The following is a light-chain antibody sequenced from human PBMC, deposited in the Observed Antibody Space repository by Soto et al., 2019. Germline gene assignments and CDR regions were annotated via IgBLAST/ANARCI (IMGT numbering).Light chain of an antibody. CDR3: QQYNNWRGT. CDR2: GAS. J-gene: IGKJ1*01. Sequence: EIVMTQSPATLSVSPGERATLSCRASQSVSSNLAWYQQKPGQAPRPLFSGASTRPTGIPARFSGSGSGTEFTLTISSLESEDFAVYYCQQYNNWRGTFGQGTKVEIK. V-gene: IGKV3-15*01. CDR1: QSVSSN.